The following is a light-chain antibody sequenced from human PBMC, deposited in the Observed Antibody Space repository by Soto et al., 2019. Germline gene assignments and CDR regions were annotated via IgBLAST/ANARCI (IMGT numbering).Light chain of an antibody. V-gene: IGKV2-28*01. J-gene: IGKJ1*01. CDR2: LGS. Sequence: DIVMTQSPLSLPVTPGEPASISCRSSQSLLHSNGYNYLDWYLQKPGQSPQLLIYLGSNRSSGVPDRFSGSGSGTDFPLKISRVEAEDVGVYYCMQALQTRTFGQGTKV. CDR1: QSLLHSNGYNY. CDR3: MQALQTRT.